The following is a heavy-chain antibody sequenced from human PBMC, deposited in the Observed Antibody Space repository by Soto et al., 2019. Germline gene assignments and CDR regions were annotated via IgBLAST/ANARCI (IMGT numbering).Heavy chain of an antibody. Sequence: QVQLQESGPGLVKPSETLSLTCTVSGGSVSYYFWRWIRQPPGKGLEWIGDIYYNGNTNYNPFLKSRVTISVDTSKNHFSLRLSSVTAADTAVYYCARYCGGDCYTYYYYGMDVWGQGTTVTVSS. V-gene: IGHV4-59*02. J-gene: IGHJ6*02. CDR1: GGSVSYYF. CDR2: IYYNGNT. CDR3: ARYCGGDCYTYYYYGMDV. D-gene: IGHD2-21*02.